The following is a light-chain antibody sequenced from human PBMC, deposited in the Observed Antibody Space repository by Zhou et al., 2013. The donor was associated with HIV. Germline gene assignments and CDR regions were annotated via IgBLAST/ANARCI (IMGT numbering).Light chain of an antibody. Sequence: EIVLTQSPGTLSLSPGERAALSCRASQSVSSRYLVWYQQKLGQAPRLLIYGASTRATGIPARFSGSGSGTEFTLTIRSLQSEDFAVYYCQKYNYPLTFGGGTKVEIK. CDR1: QSVSSRY. V-gene: IGKV3-15*01. J-gene: IGKJ4*01. CDR3: QKYNYPLT. CDR2: GAS.